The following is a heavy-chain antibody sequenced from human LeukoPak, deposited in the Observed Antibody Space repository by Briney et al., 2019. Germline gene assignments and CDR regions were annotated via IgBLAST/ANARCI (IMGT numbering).Heavy chain of an antibody. Sequence: GGSLRLSCAASGFTYSDYYMSWIRQAPGKGLEWVSVTGRFTISRDNAKNSLDLQMNSLRAEDTAVYYCARGFRFPDVWGKGTTVTVSS. V-gene: IGHV3-11*04. CDR1: GFTYSDYY. D-gene: IGHD2-21*01. J-gene: IGHJ6*04. CDR3: ARGFRFPDV.